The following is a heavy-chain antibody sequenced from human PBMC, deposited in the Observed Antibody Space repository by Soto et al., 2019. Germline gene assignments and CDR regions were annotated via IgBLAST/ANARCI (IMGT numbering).Heavy chain of an antibody. V-gene: IGHV6-1*01. CDR3: ARGVGQWLVLGISYFDY. CDR1: GDSVSSNSAA. D-gene: IGHD6-19*01. Sequence: SQTLSLTCAISGDSVSSNSAAWNWIRQSPSRGLEWLGRTYYRSKWYNDYAVSVKSRITINPDTSKNQFSLQLNSVTPEDTAVYYCARGVGQWLVLGISYFDYWGQGTLVTVSS. J-gene: IGHJ4*02. CDR2: TYYRSKWYN.